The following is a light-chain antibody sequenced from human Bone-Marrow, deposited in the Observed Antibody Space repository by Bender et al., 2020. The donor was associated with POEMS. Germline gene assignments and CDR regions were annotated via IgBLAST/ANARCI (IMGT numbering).Light chain of an antibody. CDR3: SAWDDSLSGWV. V-gene: IGLV1-36*01. CDR2: YDD. CDR1: SSNIGADFD. J-gene: IGLJ3*02. Sequence: QSVLTQPPSVSGAPGQRVTISCTGSSSNIGADFDVHWYQQLPGEAPKLLIYYDDLLTPGVSDRFSASKSGTSASLAISELQSEDEALYYCSAWDDSLSGWVFGGGTKLTVL.